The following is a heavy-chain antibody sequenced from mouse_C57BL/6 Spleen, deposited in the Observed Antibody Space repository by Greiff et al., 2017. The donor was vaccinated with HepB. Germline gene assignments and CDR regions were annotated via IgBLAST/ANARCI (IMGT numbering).Heavy chain of an antibody. Sequence: VQLQQSGPGLVQPSQSLSITCTVSGFSLTSYGVHWVRQSPGKGLEWLGVIWSGGSTDYNAAFISRLSISKDNSKSPVFFKMNNLQADDTTIYYCARNRLDFYGNYAMDYWGQGTSVTVSS. J-gene: IGHJ4*01. CDR3: ARNRLDFYGNYAMDY. D-gene: IGHD2-1*01. CDR2: IWSGGST. CDR1: GFSLTSYG. V-gene: IGHV2-2*01.